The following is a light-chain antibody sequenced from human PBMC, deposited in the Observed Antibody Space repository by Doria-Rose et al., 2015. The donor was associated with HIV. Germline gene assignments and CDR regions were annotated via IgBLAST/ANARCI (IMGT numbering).Light chain of an antibody. CDR3: QQYYDTPS. CDR1: QSLLYTSKNY. J-gene: IGKJ3*01. V-gene: IGKV4-1*01. Sequence: TQSPESLGMSLGERATLNCKSNQSLLYTSKNYLAWYQQKPGQPTKLLIYWASTRQSGVPARFSGSASGTDFTLTISSLEAEDVAVYYCQQYYDTPSFGPGTTVDIK. CDR2: WAS.